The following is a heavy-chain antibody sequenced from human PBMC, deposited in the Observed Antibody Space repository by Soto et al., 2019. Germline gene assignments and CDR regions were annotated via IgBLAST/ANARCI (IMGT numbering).Heavy chain of an antibody. D-gene: IGHD2-21*02. Sequence: SETLSLTCTVSGGSISSSSYYWGWIRQPPGKGLEWIGSIYYSGSTYYNPSLKSRVTISVDTSRNQFSLKLNSVTAADTAVYYCARLGGYYQAFDQWGQGSLVTVSS. CDR1: GGSISSSSYY. J-gene: IGHJ4*02. CDR3: ARLGGYYQAFDQ. CDR2: IYYSGST. V-gene: IGHV4-39*01.